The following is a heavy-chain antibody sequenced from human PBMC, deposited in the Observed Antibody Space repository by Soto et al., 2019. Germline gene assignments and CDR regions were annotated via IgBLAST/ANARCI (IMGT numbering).Heavy chain of an antibody. CDR3: ARRQTSPPPRGAASARGGMDV. V-gene: IGHV3-33*01. CDR1: GFNFNNYG. J-gene: IGHJ6*02. CDR2: IWNDGNGY. Sequence: QVQLVESGGGVVQPGRSLRLSCAASGFNFNNYGMHWVRQAPGKGLEWVAVIWNDGNGYYYANSVKGRFTISRANSKNPMYLQMSSRRAEDTAVYYCARRQTSPPPRGAASARGGMDVWGQGTTVTVSS. D-gene: IGHD6-13*01.